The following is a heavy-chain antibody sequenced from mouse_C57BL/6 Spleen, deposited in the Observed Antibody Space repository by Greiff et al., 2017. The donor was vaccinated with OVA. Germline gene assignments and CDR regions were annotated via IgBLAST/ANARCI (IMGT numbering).Heavy chain of an antibody. V-gene: IGHV1-15*01. J-gene: IGHJ3*01. Sequence: ESGAELVRPGASVTLSCKASGYTFTDYEMHWVKQTPVHGLEWIGAIDPETGGTAYNQKFKGKAILTADKSSSTAYMELRSLTSEDSAVYYCTRRTWFAYWGQGTLVTVSA. CDR3: TRRTWFAY. CDR2: IDPETGGT. CDR1: GYTFTDYE.